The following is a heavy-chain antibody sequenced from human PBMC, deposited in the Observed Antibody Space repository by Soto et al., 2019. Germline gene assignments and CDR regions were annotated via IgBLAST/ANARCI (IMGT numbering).Heavy chain of an antibody. V-gene: IGHV3-30-3*01. Sequence: QVQLVESGGGVVQPGRSLRLSCAASAFTFSSYAMHWVRQAPGKGLEWVAVISYDGTNKYYADSVKGRFTISRDNSKNTLYLQMNSLRAEDTAVYYCTGDPHRVGATQYFDYWGQGTLVTVSS. D-gene: IGHD1-26*01. CDR1: AFTFSSYA. J-gene: IGHJ4*02. CDR3: TGDPHRVGATQYFDY. CDR2: ISYDGTNK.